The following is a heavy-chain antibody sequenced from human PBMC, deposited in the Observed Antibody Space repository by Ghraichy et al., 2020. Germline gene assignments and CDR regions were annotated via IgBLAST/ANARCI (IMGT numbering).Heavy chain of an antibody. CDR3: AKDVEESSGYYPHYHYYYYMDV. Sequence: GGSLRLSCAASGFTFSSYAMTWVRQAPGKGLEWVSAISGSGGSTYYADSVKGRFTISRDNSKNTLYLQMNSLRGEDTAVYYCAKDVEESSGYYPHYHYYYYMDVWGKGTTVTVSS. J-gene: IGHJ6*03. CDR1: GFTFSSYA. CDR2: ISGSGGST. D-gene: IGHD3-22*01. V-gene: IGHV3-23*01.